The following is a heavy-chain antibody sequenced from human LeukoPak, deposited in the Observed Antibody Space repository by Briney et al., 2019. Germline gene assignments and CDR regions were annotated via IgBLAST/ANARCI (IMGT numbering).Heavy chain of an antibody. CDR2: IYYSGST. V-gene: IGHV4-31*03. J-gene: IGHJ4*02. CDR1: GGSISSGGYY. CDR3: ARATTYGCDY. D-gene: IGHD3-10*01. Sequence: PSETLSLTCTVSGGSISSGGYYWSWLRQHPGKGLEWIGYIYYSGSTYYNPSLKSRVTISVDTSKNQFSLKLSSVTAADTAVYYCARATTYGCDYWGQGTLVTVSS.